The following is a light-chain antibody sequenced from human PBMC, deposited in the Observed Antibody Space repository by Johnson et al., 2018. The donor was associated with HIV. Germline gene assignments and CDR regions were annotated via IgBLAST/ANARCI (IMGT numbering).Light chain of an antibody. J-gene: IGLJ1*01. CDR1: SSNIGNNY. V-gene: IGLV1-51*01. CDR3: GTWDSSLSAFYV. CDR2: DNN. Sequence: QSVLTQPPSVSAAPGQKVTTSCSGSSSNIGNNYVSWYQQFPGTAPKLLIYDNNKRPSGIPDRFSGSKSGTSATLGITGLQTGDEADYYCGTWDSSLSAFYVFGTGTKVTVL.